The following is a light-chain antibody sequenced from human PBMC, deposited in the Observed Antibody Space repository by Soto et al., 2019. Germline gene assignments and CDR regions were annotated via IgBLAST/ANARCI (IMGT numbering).Light chain of an antibody. CDR1: SSNIGSNT. CDR3: AAWDGSLQTWV. Sequence: QSVLTQPPSASGTPGQRVTISCSGSSSNIGSNTVNWYQQLPGTAPKLLIYTHNPRPSGVPYRFSDSKSGTSASLAISGLQPVDEAEYECAAWDGSLQTWVFGGGTQLTVL. J-gene: IGLJ3*02. V-gene: IGLV1-44*01. CDR2: THN.